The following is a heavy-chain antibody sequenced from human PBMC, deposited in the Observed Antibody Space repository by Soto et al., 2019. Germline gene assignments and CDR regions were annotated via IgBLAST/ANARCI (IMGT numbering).Heavy chain of an antibody. CDR2: IYPGDSDT. CDR3: ARLSGLLNYTSMDV. J-gene: IGHJ6*02. D-gene: IGHD4-4*01. CDR1: GYTFATYW. Sequence: ETLKISCEGSGYTFATYWIRWVRHMPGKGLEGMGIIYPGDSDTKYSPSFQGQVTISADKSISTAYLQWSSLEASDTAIYYCARLSGLLNYTSMDVWGQGTTVTVS. V-gene: IGHV5-51*01.